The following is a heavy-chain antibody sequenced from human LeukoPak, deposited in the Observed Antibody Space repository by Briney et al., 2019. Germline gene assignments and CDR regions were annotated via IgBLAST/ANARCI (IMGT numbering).Heavy chain of an antibody. D-gene: IGHD5-18*01. V-gene: IGHV3-48*04. Sequence: PGGSLRLSCAASGFTFSSYNMNWVRQAPGKGLEWVSYISSSSNTIYYADSVKGRFTISRDNAKNSLYLQMNSLRAEDMAVYYCARVPQSGYSYGEPEGYWGQGTLVTVSS. CDR1: GFTFSSYN. CDR2: ISSSSNTI. CDR3: ARVPQSGYSYGEPEGY. J-gene: IGHJ4*02.